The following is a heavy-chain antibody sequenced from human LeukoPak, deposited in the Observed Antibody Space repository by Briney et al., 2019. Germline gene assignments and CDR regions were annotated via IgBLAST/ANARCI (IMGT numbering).Heavy chain of an antibody. V-gene: IGHV3-30*18. D-gene: IGHD6-13*01. J-gene: IGHJ6*02. CDR3: AKDCSSWYNLVGYYGMDV. Sequence: PGRSLRLSCAASGFTSSSYGMHWVRQAPGKGLEWVAVISYDGSNKYCADSVKGRFTISRDNSKNTLYLQMNSLRAEDTAVYYCAKDCSSWYNLVGYYGMDVWGQGTTVTVSS. CDR1: GFTSSSYG. CDR2: ISYDGSNK.